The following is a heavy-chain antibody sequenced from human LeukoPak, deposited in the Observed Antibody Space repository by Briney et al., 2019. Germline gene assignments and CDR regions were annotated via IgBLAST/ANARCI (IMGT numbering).Heavy chain of an antibody. CDR1: GFTFNDYA. V-gene: IGHV3-43*02. J-gene: IGHJ3*02. D-gene: IGHD3-16*01. CDR2: ISVDHGST. CDR3: AKDIGFGAFDI. Sequence: GGSLRLSCAASGFTFNDYAMQWVGQAPGEGVEWVSFISVDHGSTSYSDSVKPRFPISRDNSKNSLYLQMNSLRTEDTVLYYCAKDIGFGAFDIWGQGTMVTVSS.